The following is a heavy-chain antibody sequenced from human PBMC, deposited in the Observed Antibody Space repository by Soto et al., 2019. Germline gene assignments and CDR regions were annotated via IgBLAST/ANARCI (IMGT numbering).Heavy chain of an antibody. D-gene: IGHD3-3*01. J-gene: IGHJ4*02. Sequence: GGSLRLSCAASGFIFSNAWMNWVRQAPGKGLEWAGRIKSKTDGGTTDYAAPVKGRFTISRDDSKTTLYLQMNSLKSEDTAVYYCTTDRFSVSPDWGLGTLVTVSS. CDR1: GFIFSNAW. CDR3: TTDRFSVSPD. V-gene: IGHV3-15*01. CDR2: IKSKTDGGTT.